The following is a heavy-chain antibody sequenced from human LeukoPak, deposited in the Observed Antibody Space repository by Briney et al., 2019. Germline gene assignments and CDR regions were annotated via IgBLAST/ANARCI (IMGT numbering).Heavy chain of an antibody. J-gene: IGHJ1*01. V-gene: IGHV1-46*01. Sequence: ASVKVSCKASGYTFANYYIHWVRQAPGQGLEWMGIINPKTDSPTSTRKFHGRVTLTSDMSARTVYMELSSLTSDDTAVYYCARDRLDKIPELKHWGQGTLVTVSS. CDR2: INPKTDSP. CDR1: GYTFANYY. D-gene: IGHD1-1*01. CDR3: ARDRLDKIPELKH.